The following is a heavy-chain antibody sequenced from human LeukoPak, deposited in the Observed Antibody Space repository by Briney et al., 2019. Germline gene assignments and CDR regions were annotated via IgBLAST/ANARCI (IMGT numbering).Heavy chain of an antibody. CDR1: GFSISSGYY. D-gene: IGHD1-1*01. CDR3: AREAERRIVN. J-gene: IGHJ4*02. V-gene: IGHV4-38-2*02. CDR2: IHVSGTT. Sequence: PETLSLTCVVSGFSISSGYYWGWIRQPPGKGLEWIANIHVSGTTFYNSSLNSRVAISIDTSKNQFSLKLSSVTAADTAVYFCAREAERRIVNWGRGTLVTVSS.